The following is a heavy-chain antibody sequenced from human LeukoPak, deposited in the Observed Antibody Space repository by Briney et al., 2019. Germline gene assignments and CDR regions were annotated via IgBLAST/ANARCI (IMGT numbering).Heavy chain of an antibody. D-gene: IGHD3-22*01. Sequence: SETLSLTCGVYGGPFSGYYWSWIRQPPGKGLEWIGEIHHSGANSYHQSHKSRVTISVDTSRNQFSLKLYSVTAADTAVYYCARVCDTSSYYYYFAYWGQGTLVTVSS. CDR1: GGPFSGYY. CDR3: ARVCDTSSYYYYFAY. V-gene: IGHV4-34*01. J-gene: IGHJ4*02. CDR2: IHHSGAN.